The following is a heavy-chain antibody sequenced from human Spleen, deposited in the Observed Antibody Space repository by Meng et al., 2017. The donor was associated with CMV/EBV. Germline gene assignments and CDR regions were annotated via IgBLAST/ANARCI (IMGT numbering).Heavy chain of an antibody. CDR3: ARVRPLMMVVPNDAFDI. J-gene: IGHJ3*02. CDR2: INPSSGGT. V-gene: IGHV1-2*02. D-gene: IGHD3-22*01. CDR1: GYTFTGYY. Sequence: ASVKVSCKASGYTFTGYYIHWVRQAPGQGLEWLGWINPSSGGTNYAQKFQDRVTMTRDTSISTAYMELSRLRSDDTAVYYCARVRPLMMVVPNDAFDIWGQGTMVTVSS.